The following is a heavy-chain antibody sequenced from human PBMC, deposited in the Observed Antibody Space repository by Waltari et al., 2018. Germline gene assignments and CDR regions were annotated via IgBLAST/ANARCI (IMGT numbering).Heavy chain of an antibody. D-gene: IGHD6-6*01. CDR2: IYHSGSP. CDR1: GGSISSGGYS. V-gene: IGHV4-30-2*01. Sequence: QLQLQESGSGLVKPSQTLSLTCAVSGGSISSGGYSWSWIRQPPGKGLEWIGYIYHSGSPYYNPSLKSRVTISVDRSKNQFSLKLSSVTAADTAVYYCARAHGEQLVNFDYWGQGTLVTVSS. CDR3: ARAHGEQLVNFDY. J-gene: IGHJ4*02.